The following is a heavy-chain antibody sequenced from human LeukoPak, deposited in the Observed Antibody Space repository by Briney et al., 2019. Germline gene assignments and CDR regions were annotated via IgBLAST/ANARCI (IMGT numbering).Heavy chain of an antibody. CDR2: INHSGST. CDR3: ASRDMGSSWYEYGMGV. J-gene: IGHJ6*02. D-gene: IGHD6-13*01. CDR1: GGSFSGYY. V-gene: IGHV4-34*01. Sequence: SETLSLTCAVYGGSFSGYYWSWIRQPPGKGLEWIGEINHSGSTNYNPSLKSRVTISVDTSKNQFSLKLSSVTAADTAVYYCASRDMGSSWYEYGMGVWGQGTTVTVSS.